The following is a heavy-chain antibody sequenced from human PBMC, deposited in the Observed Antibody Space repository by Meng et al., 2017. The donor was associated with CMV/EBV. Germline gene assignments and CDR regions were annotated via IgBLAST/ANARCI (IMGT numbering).Heavy chain of an antibody. D-gene: IGHD3-22*01. J-gene: IGHJ4*02. CDR3: VTPYYYDDRGYYFYSSPYFDN. CDR2: ISSSGSTI. V-gene: IGHV3-48*03. Sequence: GESLKISCAASGFTFSSYEMNWVRQAPGKGLEWVSYISSSGSTIYYADSVKGRFTISRDNAKNSLYLQMNSLRAEDTAVYYCVTPYYYDDRGYYFYSSPYFDNWGQGTLVTVSS. CDR1: GFTFSSYE.